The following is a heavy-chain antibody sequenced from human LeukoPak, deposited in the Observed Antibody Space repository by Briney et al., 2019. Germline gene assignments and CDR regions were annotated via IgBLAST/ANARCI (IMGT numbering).Heavy chain of an antibody. CDR1: GFTFSSYS. V-gene: IGHV3-48*04. J-gene: IGHJ4*02. CDR3: AREIVAVPAPIDY. D-gene: IGHD2-2*01. CDR2: ISSSSSTI. Sequence: GGSLRLSCAASGFTFSSYSMNWVRQAPGKGLEWVSYISSSSSTIYYADSVKGRFTISRDNAKNSLYLQMNSLRAEDTAVYYCAREIVAVPAPIDYWGQGTLVTVSS.